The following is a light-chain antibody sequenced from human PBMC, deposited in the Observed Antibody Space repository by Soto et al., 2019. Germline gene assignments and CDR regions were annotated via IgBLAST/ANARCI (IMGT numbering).Light chain of an antibody. Sequence: DIQMTQSPSTLSASVGDRVTITCRASQSISSWLAWYQQKPGKAPKLLIYDASSLESGVQSRFSGRGSGTEFTLTISSLQPDDFATYYCQQYNSYSWTFGQGTKVDIK. CDR1: QSISSW. CDR3: QQYNSYSWT. CDR2: DAS. J-gene: IGKJ1*01. V-gene: IGKV1-5*01.